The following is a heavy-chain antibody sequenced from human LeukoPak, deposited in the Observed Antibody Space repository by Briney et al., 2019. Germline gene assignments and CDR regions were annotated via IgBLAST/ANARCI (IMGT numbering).Heavy chain of an antibody. D-gene: IGHD4-23*01. CDR1: GGSISSTTYY. Sequence: SETLSLTCTVSGGSISSTTYYWAWIRQPPGKGLEWIGSIYYSGSTYYNPSLKSRVTISVDTSKNQFSLKLSSVTAADTAVYYCASYGGNSPWFDPWGQGTLVTVSS. CDR3: ASYGGNSPWFDP. CDR2: IYYSGST. J-gene: IGHJ5*02. V-gene: IGHV4-39*07.